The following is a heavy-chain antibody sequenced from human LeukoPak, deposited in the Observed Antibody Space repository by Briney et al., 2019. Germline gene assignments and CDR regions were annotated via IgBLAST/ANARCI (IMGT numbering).Heavy chain of an antibody. CDR2: IRYDGSNK. D-gene: IGHD5-18*01. J-gene: IGHJ4*02. Sequence: PGGSLRLSCAASGFTFSSYGMHWVRQAPGKGLEWVAFIRYDGSNKYYADSVKGRFTISRDNSKNPLYLQMNSLRAEDTAVYYCAKERDTAMVTIDYWGQGTLVTVSS. CDR1: GFTFSSYG. CDR3: AKERDTAMVTIDY. V-gene: IGHV3-30*02.